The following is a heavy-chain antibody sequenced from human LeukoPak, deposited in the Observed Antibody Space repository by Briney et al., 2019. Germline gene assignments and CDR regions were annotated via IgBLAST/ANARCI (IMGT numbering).Heavy chain of an antibody. CDR2: MNPNSGNT. D-gene: IGHD3-16*01. CDR1: GYTFTSYD. Sequence: GASVKVSCKASGYTFTSYDINWVRQATGQGLEWMGWMNPNSGNTGYAQKFQGRVTMTRNTSISTAYMELSSLRSEDTAVYYCASQVGAVPYYYYGMDAWGQGTTVTVSS. CDR3: ASQVGAVPYYYYGMDA. J-gene: IGHJ6*02. V-gene: IGHV1-8*01.